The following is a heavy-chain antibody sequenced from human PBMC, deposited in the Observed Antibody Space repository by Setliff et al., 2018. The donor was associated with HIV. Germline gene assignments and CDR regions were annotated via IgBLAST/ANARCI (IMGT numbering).Heavy chain of an antibody. V-gene: IGHV1-69-2*01. D-gene: IGHD6-19*01. CDR3: VRGWEVAGQFDY. CDR1: GYTFIDKY. CDR2: IDPENDET. J-gene: IGHJ4*02. Sequence: ASVKVSCKASGYTFIDKYMHWVRQAPGKGLHWMGRIDPENDETKYSQKFQVRFTMTADRSTDTAYMELSGLRSEDTAVYYCVRGWEVAGQFDYWGQGTLVTVSS.